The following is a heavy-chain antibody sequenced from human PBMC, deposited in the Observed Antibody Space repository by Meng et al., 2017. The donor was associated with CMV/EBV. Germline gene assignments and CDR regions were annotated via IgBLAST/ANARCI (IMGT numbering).Heavy chain of an antibody. CDR1: GFTFSSYG. CDR2: IWYDGSNK. J-gene: IGHJ4*02. CDR3: AREISGSALDY. Sequence: SCAASGFTFSSYGMHWVRQAPGKGLEWVAVIWYDGSNKYYADSVKGRFTISRDNSKNTAYLQMNSLRAEDTAVYYCAREISGSALDYWGQGTLVTVSS. D-gene: IGHD7-27*01. V-gene: IGHV3-33*01.